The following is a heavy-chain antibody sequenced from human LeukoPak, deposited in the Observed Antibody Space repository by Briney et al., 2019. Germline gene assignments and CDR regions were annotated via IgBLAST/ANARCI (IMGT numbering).Heavy chain of an antibody. J-gene: IGHJ4*02. V-gene: IGHV1-69*01. D-gene: IGHD3-22*01. Sequence: GASVKVSCKASGGTCSSYAISWVRQAPGQGLEWMGGIIPIFGTANYAQKFQGRVTITADESTSTAYMELSSLRSEDTAVYYCARDGDSSGYSLSYFDYWGQGTLVTVSS. CDR1: GGTCSSYA. CDR2: IIPIFGTA. CDR3: ARDGDSSGYSLSYFDY.